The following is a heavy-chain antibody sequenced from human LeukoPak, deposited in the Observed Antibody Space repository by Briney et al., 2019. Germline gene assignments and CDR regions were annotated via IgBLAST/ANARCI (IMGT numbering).Heavy chain of an antibody. CDR3: ARIDYVRQSGHDSF. V-gene: IGHV3-74*01. CDR2: IDSDGSTT. D-gene: IGHD5-12*01. J-gene: IGHJ4*02. Sequence: GGSLRLSCAASGFTFSNYWMHWVRQDPGKGPVWVSRIDSDGSTTNYPRSVKGGFAISRDNAKKTLFLRMKRLRDQRTAVYYCARIDYVRQSGHDSFWGQGTLVTVSS. CDR1: GFTFSNYW.